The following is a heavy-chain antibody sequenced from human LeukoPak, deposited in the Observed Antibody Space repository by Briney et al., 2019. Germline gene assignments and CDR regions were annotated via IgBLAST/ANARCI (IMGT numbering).Heavy chain of an antibody. Sequence: EASVKVSCKASGYTFTSYAMNWVRQAPGQGLEWMGRINPNSGGTNYAQKFQGRVTMTRDTSISTAYMELSRLRSDDTAVYYCARDSRGSDNFDYWGQGTLVTVSS. CDR2: INPNSGGT. V-gene: IGHV1-2*06. CDR3: ARDSRGSDNFDY. D-gene: IGHD3-16*01. J-gene: IGHJ4*02. CDR1: GYTFTSYA.